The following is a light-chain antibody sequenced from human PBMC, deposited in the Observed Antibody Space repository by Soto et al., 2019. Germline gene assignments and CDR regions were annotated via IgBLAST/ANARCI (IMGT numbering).Light chain of an antibody. CDR1: LTVTNN. Sequence: EIVLTHSPDTLSLSPGERSTLCGRSSLTVTNNYLAWYQQKAGQAPRLLIYDTSTRATGIPVRFSGSASGTEFTLTISSLQSEDFTVYYCQQYNKWPLTFGQGTKVDIK. V-gene: IGKV3-15*01. CDR2: DTS. CDR3: QQYNKWPLT. J-gene: IGKJ1*01.